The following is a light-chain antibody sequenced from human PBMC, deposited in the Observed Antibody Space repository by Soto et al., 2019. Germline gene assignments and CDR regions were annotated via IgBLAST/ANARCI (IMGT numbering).Light chain of an antibody. V-gene: IGLV2-14*01. J-gene: IGLJ1*01. Sequence: QSALTQPASVSGSPGQSITISCTGTSSDVGGYNYVSWYQQHPGKAPKLMIYAVSNRPSGVSTRFSGSKSGNTASLTISGFQAEDEADYHCSSYTTSSTLLYVFGTGTKVTVL. CDR1: SSDVGGYNY. CDR2: AVS. CDR3: SSYTTSSTLLYV.